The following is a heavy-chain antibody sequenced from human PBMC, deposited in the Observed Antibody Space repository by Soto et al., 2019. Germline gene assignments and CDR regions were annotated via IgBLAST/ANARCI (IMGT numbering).Heavy chain of an antibody. Sequence: QVQLVQSVAEVKKPGSSVKVSCKASGGTFSSYAISWVRQAPGQGLEWMGGIIPIFGTANYAQKFQGRVKIAAAESTSTAYMELSSMRSEDTAVYYCARDFRQQLSWYFDYWGQGTLVTVSS. V-gene: IGHV1-69*12. CDR3: ARDFRQQLSWYFDY. D-gene: IGHD6-13*01. CDR2: IIPIFGTA. CDR1: GGTFSSYA. J-gene: IGHJ4*02.